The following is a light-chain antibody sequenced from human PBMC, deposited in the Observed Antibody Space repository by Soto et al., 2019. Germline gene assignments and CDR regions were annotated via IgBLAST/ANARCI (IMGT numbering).Light chain of an antibody. J-gene: IGKJ4*01. CDR1: QDINTY. Sequence: DIQMTQSPSSLSASGGDRVTITCQASQDINTYLNWFQQKPGKAPKRLIYAASSLQSGVPSRFSGSASGTEFTLTISSLQPEDFATYYCLQHNSYPLTFGGGTKVDIK. CDR3: LQHNSYPLT. CDR2: AAS. V-gene: IGKV1-17*03.